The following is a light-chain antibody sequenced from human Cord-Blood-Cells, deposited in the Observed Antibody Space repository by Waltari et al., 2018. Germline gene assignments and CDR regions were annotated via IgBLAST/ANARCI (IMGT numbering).Light chain of an antibody. V-gene: IGKV3-20*01. J-gene: IGKJ2*01. CDR3: QQYGSSPYT. CDR2: GAS. CDR1: QSVSSSY. Sequence: EIVLTQSPGTLSLSPGERATLSCRASQSVSSSYLAWYQQKPGQAPRLLIYGASRATGIPDRFSGSGSGTVFTLTISRLEPEDFAVYYCQQYGSSPYTFGQGTKLEIK.